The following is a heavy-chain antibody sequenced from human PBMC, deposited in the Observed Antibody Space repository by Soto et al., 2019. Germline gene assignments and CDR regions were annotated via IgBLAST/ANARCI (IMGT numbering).Heavy chain of an antibody. CDR3: AKDPIWCTNCVCWVFDY. CDR2: ISGSGGST. Sequence: GGSLRLSCAASGFTFSSYAMSCVRQAPGKGLEWVSAISGSGGSTYYADSVKGRFTISRDKSKNTLYLQMNMLRAEDTAVYYCAKDPIWCTNCVCWVFDYWGQGTLVTVSS. CDR1: GFTFSSYA. J-gene: IGHJ4*02. V-gene: IGHV3-23*01. D-gene: IGHD2-8*01.